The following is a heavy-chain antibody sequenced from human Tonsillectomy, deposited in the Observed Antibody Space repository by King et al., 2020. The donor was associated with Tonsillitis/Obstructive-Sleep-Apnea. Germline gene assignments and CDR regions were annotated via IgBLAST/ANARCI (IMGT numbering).Heavy chain of an antibody. CDR1: GYSFTTYW. V-gene: IGHV5-51*01. CDR3: AKLSSGSLAYTEYFHH. J-gene: IGHJ1*01. Sequence: QLVQSGAEVKKPGESLKISCKGSGYSFTTYWIAWVRQMPGKGLEWMGIIYPGDSHTRYSLSFQGQITLSADKSISTAYLQWSGLKASDTAMYYCAKLSSGSLAYTEYFHHWGQGTLVTVSS. CDR2: IYPGDSHT. D-gene: IGHD1-26*01.